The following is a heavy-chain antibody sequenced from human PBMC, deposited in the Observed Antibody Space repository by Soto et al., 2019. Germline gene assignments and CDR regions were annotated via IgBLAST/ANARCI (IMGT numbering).Heavy chain of an antibody. Sequence: QVQLVQSGAEVKKPGSSVKVSCKASGGTFSSYAISWVRQAPGQGLEWMGGIIPILGTANYGQKFQGRVTIAADESTSPAYMELSSLGSEDTAVYYCARAISGLRLPAYYYYGMDVWGQGTTVTVSS. CDR2: IIPILGTA. CDR1: GGTFSSYA. J-gene: IGHJ6*02. CDR3: ARAISGLRLPAYYYYGMDV. V-gene: IGHV1-69*01. D-gene: IGHD3-3*01.